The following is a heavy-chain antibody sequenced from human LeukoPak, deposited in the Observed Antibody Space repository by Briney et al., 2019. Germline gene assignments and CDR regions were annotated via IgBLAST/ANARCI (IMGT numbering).Heavy chain of an antibody. J-gene: IGHJ6*03. CDR1: GLIFSDYY. CDR2: ISGSGGST. Sequence: GGSLRLSCAASGLIFSDYYMSWIRQAPGKGLEWVSAISGSGGSTYYADSVKGRFTISRDNSKNTLYLQMNSLRAEDTAVYYCAKVWVDYYYYMDVWGKGTTVTVSS. D-gene: IGHD1-26*01. CDR3: AKVWVDYYYYMDV. V-gene: IGHV3-23*01.